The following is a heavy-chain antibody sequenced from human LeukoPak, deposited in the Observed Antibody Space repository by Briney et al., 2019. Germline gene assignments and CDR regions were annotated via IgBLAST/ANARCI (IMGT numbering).Heavy chain of an antibody. V-gene: IGHV3-30*02. J-gene: IGHJ4*02. D-gene: IGHD3-10*01. CDR2: IRYDGSNK. Sequence: GGSLRLSCAASGFTLSIYGMHWVRQAPCKGLEWVAFIRYDGSNKYYAHSVKGRFTISRDNSKNTLYLQMNSLRAEDTAVYYCAKVEVSVVRGVIDFDYWGQGTLVTVSS. CDR1: GFTLSIYG. CDR3: AKVEVSVVRGVIDFDY.